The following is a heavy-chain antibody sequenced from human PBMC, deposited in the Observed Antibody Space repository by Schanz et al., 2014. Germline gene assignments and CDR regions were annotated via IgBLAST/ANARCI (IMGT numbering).Heavy chain of an antibody. CDR1: SASIRTYY. D-gene: IGHD2-2*01. J-gene: IGHJ4*02. CDR3: ARGRVVPAAPEFDY. V-gene: IGHV4-59*01. Sequence: QVQLQESGPGLVKPSETLSLTCTVSSASIRTYYWSWIRQPPGKGLEWIGYIYYSGSATYNPSFKSRVTISVDTSKKQFYLNRRSVTAADTAVYSCARGRVVPAAPEFDYWGQGILVTVSS. CDR2: IYYSGSA.